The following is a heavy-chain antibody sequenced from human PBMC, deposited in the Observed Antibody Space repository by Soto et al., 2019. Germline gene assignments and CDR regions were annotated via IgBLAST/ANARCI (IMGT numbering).Heavy chain of an antibody. V-gene: IGHV4-39*01. J-gene: IGHJ4*02. CDR3: ARLQAAVPHY. CDR1: GDSISGSPYF. Sequence: QLQLQESGPGLVMPSETLSLTCTVSGDSISGSPYFWGWLRQPPGKRLEWIGSIFYDGYTLYTPSLRSRVTISVDTSKNQFSLKLASVAAADTATYFCARLQAAVPHYWGQGTLVTVSS. CDR2: IFYDGYT. D-gene: IGHD6-13*01.